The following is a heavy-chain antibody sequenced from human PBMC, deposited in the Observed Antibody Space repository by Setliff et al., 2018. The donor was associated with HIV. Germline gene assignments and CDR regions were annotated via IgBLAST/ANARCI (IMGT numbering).Heavy chain of an antibody. CDR2: IYNSAST. Sequence: NPSETLSLTCTVSGDSINTDYWTWIRQPPGKGLEWIGYIYNSASTSYNPSLKSRVTISVDTSKNQFSLKLSSVTAADTAVYYCARHSPSDYWGQGTLVTVSS. CDR3: ARHSPSDY. J-gene: IGHJ4*02. V-gene: IGHV4-59*08. CDR1: GDSINTDY.